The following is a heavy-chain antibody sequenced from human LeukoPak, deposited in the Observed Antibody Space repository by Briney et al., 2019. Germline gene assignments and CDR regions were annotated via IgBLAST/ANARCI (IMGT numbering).Heavy chain of an antibody. CDR3: AKGGAMADKYYQE. V-gene: IGHV3-15*01. CDR2: IKSKTDGGTT. D-gene: IGHD6-19*01. Sequence: PGGSLRLSCAASGFTFSNAWMSWVRQAPGKGLEWVGRIKSKTDGGTTDYAAPVKGRFTISRDDSKNTLYLQMNSLRAEDTAVNYCAKGGAMADKYYQEWGQGTLVTVSS. J-gene: IGHJ1*01. CDR1: GFTFSNAW.